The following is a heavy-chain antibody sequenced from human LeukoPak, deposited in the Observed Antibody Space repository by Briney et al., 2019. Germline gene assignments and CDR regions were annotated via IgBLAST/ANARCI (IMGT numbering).Heavy chain of an antibody. Sequence: GGSLRLSCAASGFTFSSYAMSWVRQAPGKGLEWVSGISGSGGGTYYADSAKGRFPLTRDNAKNTLYQQVNSLRAEDTAVYYCAKDRASKITTVTKIDYWGQGTLVTVSS. CDR2: ISGSGGGT. CDR3: AKDRASKITTVTKIDY. D-gene: IGHD4-17*01. CDR1: GFTFSSYA. V-gene: IGHV3-23*01. J-gene: IGHJ4*02.